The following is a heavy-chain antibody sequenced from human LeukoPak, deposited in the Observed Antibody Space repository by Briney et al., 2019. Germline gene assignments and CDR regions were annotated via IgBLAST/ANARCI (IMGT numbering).Heavy chain of an antibody. D-gene: IGHD3-9*01. CDR2: ISGSGGST. Sequence: GGSLRLSCAASGFTFSSYAMSWVRQAPGKGLEWVSAISGSGGSTYYADSVKGRFTISRDNSKNTLYLQMNSLRAEDTAVYYCAKHFATYYDILTSYFLDMWGQGPRVIV. V-gene: IGHV3-23*01. CDR3: AKHFATYYDILTSYFLDM. J-gene: IGHJ3*02. CDR1: GFTFSSYA.